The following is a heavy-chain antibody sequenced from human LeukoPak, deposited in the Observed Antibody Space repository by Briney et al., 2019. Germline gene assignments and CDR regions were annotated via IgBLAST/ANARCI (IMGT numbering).Heavy chain of an antibody. V-gene: IGHV3-30*04. CDR1: GFTFSSYA. Sequence: GGSLRLSCAASGFTFSSYAMHWVRQAPGKGLEWVAVISYDGSNKYYADSVKGRFTISRDNSKTTLYLQMNSLRAEDTAVDYWARESFPAFDYWGQGTLVTVSS. CDR2: ISYDGSNK. CDR3: ARESFPAFDY. J-gene: IGHJ4*02. D-gene: IGHD3-10*01.